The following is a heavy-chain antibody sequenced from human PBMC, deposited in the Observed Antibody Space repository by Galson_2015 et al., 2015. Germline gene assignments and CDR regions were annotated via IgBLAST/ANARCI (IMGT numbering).Heavy chain of an antibody. Sequence: SLRLSCAASGFTFSSYSMSWVRQAPGKGLEWVSSISSSSSYIYYADSVKGRFTISRDNAKNSLYLQMNSLRAEDTAVYYCARWSRGYYDGSGLVEDDAFDFWGQGTMVTVSS. V-gene: IGHV3-21*01. CDR3: ARWSRGYYDGSGLVEDDAFDF. CDR2: ISSSSSYI. CDR1: GFTFSSYS. D-gene: IGHD3-22*01. J-gene: IGHJ3*01.